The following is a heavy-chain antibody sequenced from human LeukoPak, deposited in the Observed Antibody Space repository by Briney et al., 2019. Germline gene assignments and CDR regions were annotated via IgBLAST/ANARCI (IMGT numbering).Heavy chain of an antibody. V-gene: IGHV3-11*01. Sequence: GGSLRLSCAASGFTFSDYYMSWIRQAPGKGLEWVSYISSSGSTIYYADSVNGRFTISRDNAKNSLYLQMNSRRAEDTAVYYCARLRSSSFYYYYMDVWGKGTTVTVSS. J-gene: IGHJ6*03. CDR3: ARLRSSSFYYYYMDV. CDR2: ISSSGSTI. CDR1: GFTFSDYY. D-gene: IGHD6-6*01.